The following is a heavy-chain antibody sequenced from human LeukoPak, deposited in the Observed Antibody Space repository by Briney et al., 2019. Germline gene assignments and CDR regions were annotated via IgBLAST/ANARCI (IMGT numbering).Heavy chain of an antibody. CDR3: AKAYGVDIVATDFDY. Sequence: GGSLRLSCAASGFNFRKYEMNWVRQAPGKGLEWVAVISYDGSNKYYADSVKGRFTISRDNSKNTLYLQMNSLRAEDTAVYYCAKAYGVDIVATDFDYWGQGTLVTVSS. V-gene: IGHV3-30*18. J-gene: IGHJ4*02. D-gene: IGHD5-12*01. CDR2: ISYDGSNK. CDR1: GFNFRKYE.